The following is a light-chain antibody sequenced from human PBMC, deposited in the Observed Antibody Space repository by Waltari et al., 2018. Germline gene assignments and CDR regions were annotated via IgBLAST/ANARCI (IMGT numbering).Light chain of an antibody. CDR3: QHHVRLPTT. CDR2: GAY. CDR1: QSVSTY. J-gene: IGKJ1*01. V-gene: IGKV3-20*01. Sequence: CRASQSVSTYLAWYQQKPGQAPRLLSYGAYSRAAGIPDRFSGSGYGTDFSLTISRLEPEDFAVYYCQHHVRLPTTFGQGTRVEIK.